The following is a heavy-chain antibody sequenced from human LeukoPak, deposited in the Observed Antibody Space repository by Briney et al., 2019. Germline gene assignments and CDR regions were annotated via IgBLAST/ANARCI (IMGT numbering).Heavy chain of an antibody. CDR2: INAGNGNT. CDR3: ARCGRGSGTTSEYYYYMDV. V-gene: IGHV1-3*03. D-gene: IGHD3-10*01. Sequence: ASVKVSCKASGYTFTSYAMHWVRQAPGQRLEWMGWINAGNGNTKYSQEFQGRVTITRDTSASTAYMELSSLRSEDMAVYYCARCGRGSGTTSEYYYYMDVWGKGTTVTVSS. J-gene: IGHJ6*03. CDR1: GYTFTSYA.